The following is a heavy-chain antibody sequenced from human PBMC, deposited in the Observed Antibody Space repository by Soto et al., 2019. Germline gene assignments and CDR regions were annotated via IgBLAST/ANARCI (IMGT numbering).Heavy chain of an antibody. CDR2: ISSSSSYI. V-gene: IGHV3-21*01. J-gene: IGHJ6*02. CDR3: AVVGATTRYYYYYGMDV. D-gene: IGHD1-26*01. Sequence: PGGSLRLSCAASGFTFSSYSMNWVRQAPGKGLEWVSSISSSSSYIYYADSVKGRFTISRDNAKNSLYLQMNSLRAEDTAVYYCAVVGATTRYYYYYGMDVWGQGTTVTVSS. CDR1: GFTFSSYS.